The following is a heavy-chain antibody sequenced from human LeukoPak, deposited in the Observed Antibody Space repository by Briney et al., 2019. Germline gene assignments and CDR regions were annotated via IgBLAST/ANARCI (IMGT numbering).Heavy chain of an antibody. CDR3: VRSLLGASDY. CDR2: INPDGSIT. V-gene: IGHV3-74*01. CDR1: GFTFSTSW. J-gene: IGHJ4*02. D-gene: IGHD3-16*01. Sequence: PGGSLSLSCAAYGFTFSTSWVHWLRQVPGKGLVWVSRINPDGSITNYADSVKGRFTISRDNANNMLYLLMNSLRVDDTAVYYCVRSLLGASDYWGQGTLVTVSS.